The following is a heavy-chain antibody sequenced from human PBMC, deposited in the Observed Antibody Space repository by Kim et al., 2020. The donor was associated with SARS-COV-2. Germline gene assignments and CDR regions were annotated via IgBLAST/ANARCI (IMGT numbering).Heavy chain of an antibody. D-gene: IGHD3-16*01. CDR1: GFTFSSYT. CDR3: ARDLGIGDY. CDR2: ISSTSTYI. J-gene: IGHJ4*02. V-gene: IGHV3-21*06. Sequence: GGSLRLSCAASGFTFSSYTMNWVRQAPGKGLEWVSTISSTSTYIYYADSVKGRITISRDNAKNSLYLQVNSLTVEDTAVYYCARDLGIGDYWGQGTLVTV.